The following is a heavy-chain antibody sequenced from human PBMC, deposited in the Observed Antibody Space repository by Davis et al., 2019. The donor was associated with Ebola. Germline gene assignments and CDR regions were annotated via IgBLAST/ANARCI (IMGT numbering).Heavy chain of an antibody. Sequence: SETLSLTCTVSGGSIRSYYWSWIRQPPGKGLEWIGYIYYTGSTDYNPSLKSRVTISVDTSRNQFSLKMRSVTAADTAVYYCARDLDVLVPAAMSQYYGMDVWGKGTTVTVSS. CDR3: ARDLDVLVPAAMSQYYGMDV. CDR1: GGSIRSYY. J-gene: IGHJ6*04. D-gene: IGHD2-2*01. CDR2: IYYTGST. V-gene: IGHV4-59*01.